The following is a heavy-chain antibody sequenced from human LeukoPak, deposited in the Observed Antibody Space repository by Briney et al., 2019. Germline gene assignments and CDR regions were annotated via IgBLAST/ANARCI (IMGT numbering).Heavy chain of an antibody. V-gene: IGHV4-59*01. Sequence: PSETLSLTCTVSGVCISNYYWNWVRQSPGKGLEWIGYIHFSGSTNYNPSLKSRVTISTDTSKNQFSLNLRSVTAADAAVYYCTSGYQTFDPWGQGTLVTVSS. J-gene: IGHJ5*02. D-gene: IGHD5-18*01. CDR1: GVCISNYY. CDR2: IHFSGST. CDR3: TSGYQTFDP.